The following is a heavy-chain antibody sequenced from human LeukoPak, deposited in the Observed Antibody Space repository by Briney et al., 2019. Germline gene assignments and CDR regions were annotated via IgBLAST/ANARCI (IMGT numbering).Heavy chain of an antibody. Sequence: APVKVSCKASGYTFTDYYMHWVRQAPGQGLGWMGRINPNIGGTNFAQKFQGRVTMTRDTSINTAYMELRRLTPDDTAGYYCARDRGAGGWECGTYWGQGTLVTVSS. V-gene: IGHV1-2*06. CDR2: INPNIGGT. J-gene: IGHJ4*02. CDR1: GYTFTDYY. D-gene: IGHD1-26*01. CDR3: ARDRGAGGWECGTY.